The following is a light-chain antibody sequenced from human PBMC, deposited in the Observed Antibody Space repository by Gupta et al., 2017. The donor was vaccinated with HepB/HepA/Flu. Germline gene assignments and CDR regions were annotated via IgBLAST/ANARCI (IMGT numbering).Light chain of an antibody. CDR2: SAS. V-gene: IGKV1-27*01. J-gene: IGKJ3*01. CDR1: QGIGNY. Sequence: IQLTQSPSYLSASVGERVTITCRASQGIGNYLPWYQQKPGKFPKLLIYSASTSLSGVPSRFSGSGSGTDFTLTISSLQPEDVATYYCQKNNSAPLTFGHGTKVDIK. CDR3: QKNNSAPLT.